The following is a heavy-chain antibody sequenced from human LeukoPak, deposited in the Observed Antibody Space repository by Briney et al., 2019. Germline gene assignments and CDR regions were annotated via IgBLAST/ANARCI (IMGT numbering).Heavy chain of an antibody. CDR2: IRSKAYGGTT. CDR1: GFTFGDYA. CDR3: TRALSEWELPIPGY. V-gene: IGHV3-49*03. D-gene: IGHD1-26*01. Sequence: GGSLRLSCTASGFTFGDYAMSWFRQAPGKGLEWVGFIRSKAYGGTTEYAASVKGRFTISRDDSKSIAYLQMNSLKTEDTAVYYCTRALSEWELPIPGYWGQGTLVTVSS. J-gene: IGHJ4*02.